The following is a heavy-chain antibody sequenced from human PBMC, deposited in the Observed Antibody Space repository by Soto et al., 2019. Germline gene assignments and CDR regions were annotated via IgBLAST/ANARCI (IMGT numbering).Heavy chain of an antibody. CDR1: GFTFRTND. CDR2: IGTAADT. D-gene: IGHD5-12*01. Sequence: EEQLVESGGGLVQPGGSLRLSCAASGFTFRTNDMHWVRQAPGKGLEWVAGIGTAADTYYPDSVKGRFTISRDNAKSSLYLQMKSLRAEDTAVYYCARGWLRRGYLDYWGQGTLVTVSS. V-gene: IGHV3-13*04. CDR3: ARGWLRRGYLDY. J-gene: IGHJ4*02.